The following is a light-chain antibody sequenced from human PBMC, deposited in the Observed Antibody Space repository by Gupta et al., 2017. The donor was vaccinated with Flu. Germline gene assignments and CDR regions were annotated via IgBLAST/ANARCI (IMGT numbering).Light chain of an antibody. V-gene: IGKV1-17*01. J-gene: IGKJ3*01. CDR2: AAS. Sequence: PSPLSASVGDRVTITCRASQDIRDDVGWYQQKPCKAPRRLIYAASTLQSEVPSRFSGSGYGTDFTLTISGLQPDDFATYYCLQYNSYPFTFGHGTKVDSK. CDR1: QDIRDD. CDR3: LQYNSYPFT.